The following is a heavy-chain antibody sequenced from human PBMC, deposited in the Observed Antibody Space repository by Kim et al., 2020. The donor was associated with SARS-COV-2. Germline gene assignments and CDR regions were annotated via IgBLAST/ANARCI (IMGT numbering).Heavy chain of an antibody. J-gene: IGHJ4*02. CDR1: GFTFSSYA. CDR3: ARDGDVDTAMVDNPPAEY. D-gene: IGHD5-18*01. V-gene: IGHV3-30*04. Sequence: GGSLRLSCAASGFTFSSYAMHWVRQAPGKGLEWVAVISYDGSNKYYADSVKGRFTISRDNSKNTLYLQMNSLRAEDTAVYYCARDGDVDTAMVDNPPAEYWGQGTLVTVSS. CDR2: ISYDGSNK.